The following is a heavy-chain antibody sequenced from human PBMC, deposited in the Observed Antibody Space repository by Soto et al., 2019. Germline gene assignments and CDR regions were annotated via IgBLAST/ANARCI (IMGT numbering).Heavy chain of an antibody. J-gene: IGHJ4*02. V-gene: IGHV3-23*01. CDR2: ISTTGGST. CDR3: ARPDGATYNFRY. CDR1: GFTFNAYS. D-gene: IGHD1-1*01. Sequence: DVQLLESGGRLVQPGGSLRLSCAASGFTFNAYSLSWVRQAPGKGLEWVSAISTTGGSTYHADSVKGRFTISRDNSQNTLSLQMNSLRAEDTAVYYCARPDGATYNFRYWGQGTLVTVSS.